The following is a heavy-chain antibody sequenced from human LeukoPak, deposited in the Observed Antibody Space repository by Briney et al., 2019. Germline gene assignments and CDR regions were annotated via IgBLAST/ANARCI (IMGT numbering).Heavy chain of an antibody. Sequence: PGGSLRLSCAASGFTFSDHYMDWVRQAPGKALEWVGRSRNKANSYTTEYAASVKGRFTISRDDSKNSLYLQMNSLKTEDTAVYYCARGGSDFWNGYFDYWGQGTLVTVSS. CDR3: ARGGSDFWNGYFDY. CDR2: SRNKANSYTT. D-gene: IGHD3/OR15-3a*01. J-gene: IGHJ4*02. CDR1: GFTFSDHY. V-gene: IGHV3-72*01.